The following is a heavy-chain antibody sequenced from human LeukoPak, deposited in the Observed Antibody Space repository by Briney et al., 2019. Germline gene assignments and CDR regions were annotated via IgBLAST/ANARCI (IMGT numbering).Heavy chain of an antibody. Sequence: SETLSLTCTVSGGSISSSSYYWGWIRQPPGKGLEWIGSIYYSGSTYYNPSLKSRVTISVDTSKNQFSLRLRSVTAADTAVYYCARAGAYCSGGNCYSDYWGPGTLVTVSS. CDR2: IYYSGST. J-gene: IGHJ4*02. V-gene: IGHV4-39*01. CDR3: ARAGAYCSGGNCYSDY. D-gene: IGHD2-15*01. CDR1: GGSISSSSYY.